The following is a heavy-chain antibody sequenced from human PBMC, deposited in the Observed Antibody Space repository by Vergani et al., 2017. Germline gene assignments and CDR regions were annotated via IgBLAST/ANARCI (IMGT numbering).Heavy chain of an antibody. V-gene: IGHV4-39*07. CDR2: IYYSGST. CDR3: AREVAVAGLDY. J-gene: IGHJ4*02. Sequence: QLQLQESGPGLVKPSETLSLTCTVSGGSISSSSYYWGWIRQPPGKGLEWIGSIYYSGSTYYNPSLKSRVTISVDTSKNQFSLKLSSVTAADTAVYYCAREVAVAGLDYWGQGTLVTVSS. CDR1: GGSISSSSYY. D-gene: IGHD6-19*01.